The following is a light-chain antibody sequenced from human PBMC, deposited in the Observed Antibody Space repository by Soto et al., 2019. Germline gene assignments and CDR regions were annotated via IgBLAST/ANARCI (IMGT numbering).Light chain of an antibody. Sequence: DIQMTQSPSSLYASVGDRVTITCRASQSLSSHLNWYQQKPGKAPKLLIYASSSLQSGVPSRLSGSRSGTEFTLTISILQPEDFATYYRQQSYTNNQELTFGGGTQVEI. CDR3: QQSYTNNQELT. J-gene: IGKJ4*01. CDR2: ASS. CDR1: QSLSSH. V-gene: IGKV1-39*01.